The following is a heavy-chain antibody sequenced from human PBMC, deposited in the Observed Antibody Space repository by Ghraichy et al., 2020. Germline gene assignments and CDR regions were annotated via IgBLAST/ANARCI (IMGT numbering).Heavy chain of an antibody. J-gene: IGHJ6*02. CDR2: INTSGSAK. D-gene: IGHD1-26*01. V-gene: IGHV3-48*02. Sequence: GGSLRLSCAASGFTLSKYSMNWVRQASGKGLEWLSYINTSGSAKYDADSVKGRFTVSRDNAKNSLFLQMNSLRDEDTAVYYCARAELRGGAPFGMDVWGQGTTVTVSS. CDR3: ARAELRGGAPFGMDV. CDR1: GFTLSKYS.